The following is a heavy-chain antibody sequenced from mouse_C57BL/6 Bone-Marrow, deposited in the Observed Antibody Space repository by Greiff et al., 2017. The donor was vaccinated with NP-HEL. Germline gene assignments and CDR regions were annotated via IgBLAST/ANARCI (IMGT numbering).Heavy chain of an antibody. CDR2: IWSDGST. D-gene: IGHD1-1*01. Sequence: VKLQESGPGLVAPSQSLSITCTVSGFSLTSSGVHLVRQPPGKGLEWLVVIWSDGSTTYTSALKSRLSISKDNSKSQVFLKMNSLQPDDTAMDYCARHTGSRYDAMDDWGQGTSVTVAS. CDR1: GFSLTSSG. CDR3: ARHTGSRYDAMDD. V-gene: IGHV2-6-1*01. J-gene: IGHJ4*01.